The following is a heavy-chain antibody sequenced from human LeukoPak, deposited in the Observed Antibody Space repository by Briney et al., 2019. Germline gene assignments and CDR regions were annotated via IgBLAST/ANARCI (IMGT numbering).Heavy chain of an antibody. Sequence: GGSLRLSCAASGFTFSSYSMNWVRHAPGKGLERVSSISSSSSYIYYADSVKGRFTISRHNAKNSLYLQMNSLRAEDTAVYYCARVMDSSGYYGLDYWGQGTLVTVSS. CDR2: ISSSSSYI. CDR3: ARVMDSSGYYGLDY. D-gene: IGHD3-22*01. V-gene: IGHV3-21*01. CDR1: GFTFSSYS. J-gene: IGHJ4*02.